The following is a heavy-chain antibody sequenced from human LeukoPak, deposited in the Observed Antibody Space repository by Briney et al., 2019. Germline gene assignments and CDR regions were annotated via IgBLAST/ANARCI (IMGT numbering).Heavy chain of an antibody. V-gene: IGHV4-39*07. CDR3: ARNTRYGSGSHHYYFDY. D-gene: IGHD3-10*01. CDR2: INHSGST. CDR1: GGSISSGDYY. Sequence: SETLSLTCTVSGGSISSGDYYWSWIRQPPGKGLEWIGEINHSGSTNYNPSLKSRVTISVDTSKNQFSLKLSSVTAADTAVYYCARNTRYGSGSHHYYFDYWGQGTLVTVSS. J-gene: IGHJ4*02.